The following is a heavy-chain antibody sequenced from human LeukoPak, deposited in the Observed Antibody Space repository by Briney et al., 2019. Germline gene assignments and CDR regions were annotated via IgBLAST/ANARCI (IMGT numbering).Heavy chain of an antibody. V-gene: IGHV3-30-3*01. CDR2: ISYDGSNK. D-gene: IGHD2-21*02. CDR3: ARAYCGGDCYPLAGFDY. J-gene: IGHJ4*02. CDR1: GFTFSSYA. Sequence: GGSLRLSCAASGFTFSSYAMHWVRQAPGKGLEWVAVISYDGSNKYYADSVKGRFTISRDNSKNTLYLQMNSLRAEDTAVYYCARAYCGGDCYPLAGFDYWGQGTLVTVSS.